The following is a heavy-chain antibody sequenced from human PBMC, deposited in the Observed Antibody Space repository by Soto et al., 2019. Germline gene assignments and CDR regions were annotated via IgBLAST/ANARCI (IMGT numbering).Heavy chain of an antibody. V-gene: IGHV3-30*03. CDR2: ISYHGVNK. CDR3: ARGGWLQNPGSDY. J-gene: IGHJ4*02. CDR1: GFSFSSHA. D-gene: IGHD3-10*01. Sequence: QVQLVESGGGVVQPGTSLRLSCAASGFSFSSHAMHWVRQAPGKGLEWVAVISYHGVNKYYADSVRGRFTISRDNSKNTVYLQLDRLGTDDTGVYQCARGGWLQNPGSDYWGQGILVTVSS.